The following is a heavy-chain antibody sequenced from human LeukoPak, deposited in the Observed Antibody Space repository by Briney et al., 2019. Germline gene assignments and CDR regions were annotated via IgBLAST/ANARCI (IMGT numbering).Heavy chain of an antibody. CDR1: GFTFSSYA. CDR2: IYSGGST. D-gene: IGHD3-22*01. CDR3: ARTRSYDSSGSEC. V-gene: IGHV3-53*01. Sequence: GGSLRLSCAASGFTFSSYAMSWVRQAPGKGLEWVSVIYSGGSTYYADSVKGRFTISRDNSKNTLYLQMNSLRAEDTAVYYCARTRSYDSSGSECWGQGTLVTVSS. J-gene: IGHJ4*02.